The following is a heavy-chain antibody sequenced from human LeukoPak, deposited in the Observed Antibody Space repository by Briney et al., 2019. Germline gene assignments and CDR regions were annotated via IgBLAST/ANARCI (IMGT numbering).Heavy chain of an antibody. V-gene: IGHV3-48*04. Sequence: GGSLRLSCAASGFTFTTYNMIWVRQAPGKGLEWVSFISNSGSTTYYADSVKGRFTLSRDNAKSSLYLQMTALRAEDTAVYYCARERNFYYMDVWGKGTRVTVSS. CDR2: ISNSGSTT. CDR1: GFTFTTYN. CDR3: ARERNFYYMDV. J-gene: IGHJ6*03.